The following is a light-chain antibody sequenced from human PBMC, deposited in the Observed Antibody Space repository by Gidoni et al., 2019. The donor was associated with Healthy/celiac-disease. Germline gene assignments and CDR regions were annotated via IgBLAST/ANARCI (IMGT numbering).Light chain of an antibody. CDR2: GAS. V-gene: IGKV3-15*01. CDR3: QQYNNWPPFT. Sequence: EIVMTQSPATLSVSPGERATLYCRASQSVSSNLAWYQQKPGQAPRLLIYGASPRATGIPARFSGSGSGTEFTLTISSLQSEDFAVYYCQQYNNWPPFTFGPGTKVDIK. CDR1: QSVSSN. J-gene: IGKJ3*01.